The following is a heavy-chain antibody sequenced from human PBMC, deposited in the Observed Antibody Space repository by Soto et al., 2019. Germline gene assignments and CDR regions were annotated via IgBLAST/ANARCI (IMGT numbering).Heavy chain of an antibody. D-gene: IGHD2-2*01. J-gene: IGHJ4*02. Sequence: GGSLRLSCAASGFTFSSYGMHWVRQAPGKGLEWVAVISYDGSNKYYADSVKGRFTISRDNSKNTLYLQVNSLRAEDTAVYYCAKSRSPIVVVPADYWGQGTLVTVSS. CDR2: ISYDGSNK. CDR1: GFTFSSYG. V-gene: IGHV3-30*18. CDR3: AKSRSPIVVVPADY.